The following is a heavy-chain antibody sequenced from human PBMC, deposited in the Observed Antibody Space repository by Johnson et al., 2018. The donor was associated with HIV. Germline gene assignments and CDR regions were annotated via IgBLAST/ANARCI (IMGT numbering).Heavy chain of an antibody. V-gene: IGHV3-30*18. CDR3: AKDGAMAFDI. D-gene: IGHD2-2*01. CDR2: ISWDARNK. J-gene: IGHJ3*02. CDR1: GFTFSSSG. Sequence: QVQLVEAGGGLVQPGGSLRLSCSASGFTFSSSGMHGVREVRGKGGKWGAVISWDARNKYGVDCVKGRFTISRDKSKNTLYLQMNSLRAEDTAVYYCAKDGAMAFDIWGQGTMVTVSS.